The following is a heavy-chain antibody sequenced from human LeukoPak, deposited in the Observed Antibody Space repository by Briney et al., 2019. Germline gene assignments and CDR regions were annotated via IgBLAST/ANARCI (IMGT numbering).Heavy chain of an antibody. V-gene: IGHV3-66*02. CDR3: GRSWDARLNFDY. CDR2: IHSGGST. J-gene: IGHJ4*02. Sequence: GGSLRLSCAASGFIVSNNYMNWVRQAPGKGLEWVSVIHSGGSTYYADSVKGRFTISRDNSKNTVNLQMNDLRAEDTAVYYRGRSWDARLNFDYWGQGTLVTVSS. D-gene: IGHD1-26*01. CDR1: GFIVSNNY.